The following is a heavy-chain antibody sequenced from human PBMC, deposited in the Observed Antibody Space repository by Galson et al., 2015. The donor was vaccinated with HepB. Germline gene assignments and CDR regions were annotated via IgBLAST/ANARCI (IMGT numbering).Heavy chain of an antibody. D-gene: IGHD5-12*01. CDR2: INPNSGGT. CDR1: GYTFTGYY. Sequence: SVKVSCKASGYTFTGYYMHWVRQAPGQGLEWMGWINPNSGGTNYAQKFQGRVTMTRDTSISTAYMELSRLRSDDTAVYYCARGGLKWLHLAVDAFDIWGQGTMVTVSS. V-gene: IGHV1-2*02. CDR3: ARGGLKWLHLAVDAFDI. J-gene: IGHJ3*02.